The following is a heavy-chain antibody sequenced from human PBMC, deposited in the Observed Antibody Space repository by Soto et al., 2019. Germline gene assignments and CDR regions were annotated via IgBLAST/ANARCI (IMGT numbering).Heavy chain of an antibody. D-gene: IGHD6-19*01. Sequence: PXGTLCLTCTVSGCSFSRYCRNWIRQPPGKGLEWMGYIYYSGSTNYNAALMSRVTISVDTSKNQFSNKLSSVTTADKAVYYCARVYLIGGWYLDYWGQGTLVTVSS. CDR3: ARVYLIGGWYLDY. CDR1: GCSFSRYC. V-gene: IGHV4-59*01. CDR2: IYYSGST. J-gene: IGHJ4*02.